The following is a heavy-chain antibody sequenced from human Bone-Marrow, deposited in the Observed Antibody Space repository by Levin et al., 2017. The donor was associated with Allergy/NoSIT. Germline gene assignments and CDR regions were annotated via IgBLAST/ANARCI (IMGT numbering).Heavy chain of an antibody. V-gene: IGHV4-59*01. CDR2: IYYSGNT. Sequence: ASETLSLTCTVSGDSFTDYYWTWIRQPPGKGLEWIGSIYYSGNTGYNPSLESRVTISIDTSKKQFSLKLSSVSAADTAVYYCAREMGIMQGFFDLWGRGTLVTVSS. CDR1: GDSFTDYY. CDR3: AREMGIMQGFFDL. J-gene: IGHJ2*01. D-gene: IGHD7-27*01.